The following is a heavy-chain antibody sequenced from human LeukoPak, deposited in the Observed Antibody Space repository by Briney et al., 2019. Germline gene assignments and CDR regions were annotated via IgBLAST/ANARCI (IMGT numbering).Heavy chain of an antibody. Sequence: GGSLRLSCAASGFTFSNYFIDWVRQAPGKGLEWVSAISASGGGTYYADSVKGRFTISRDNSKNTLYLQMNSLRAEETAVYYCAKGSAGYCSGGTCYHIDSWGQGTLVTVSS. D-gene: IGHD2-15*01. J-gene: IGHJ4*02. CDR1: GFTFSNYF. CDR3: AKGSAGYCSGGTCYHIDS. CDR2: ISASGGGT. V-gene: IGHV3-23*01.